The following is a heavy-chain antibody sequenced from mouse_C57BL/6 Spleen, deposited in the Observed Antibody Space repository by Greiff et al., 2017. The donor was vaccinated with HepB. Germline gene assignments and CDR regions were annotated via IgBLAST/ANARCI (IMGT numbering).Heavy chain of an antibody. D-gene: IGHD1-1*01. CDR3: ARSTPTVVEGLADGRYFDV. CDR1: GYSFTDYN. CDR2: INPNYGTT. Sequence: EVQLVESGPELVKPGASVKISCKASGYSFTDYNMNWVKQSNGKSLEWIGVINPNYGTTSYNQKFKGKATLTVDQSSSTAYMQLNSLTSEDSAVYYCARSTPTVVEGLADGRYFDVWGTGTTVTVSS. V-gene: IGHV1-39*01. J-gene: IGHJ1*03.